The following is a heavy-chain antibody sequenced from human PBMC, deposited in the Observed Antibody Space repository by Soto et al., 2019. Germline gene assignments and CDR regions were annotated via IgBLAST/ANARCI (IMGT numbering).Heavy chain of an antibody. V-gene: IGHV4-30-2*01. CDR1: GGSISSGGYS. D-gene: IGHD4-17*01. Sequence: QLQLQESGSGLVKPSQTLSLTCAVSGGSISSGGYSWSWIRQPPGKGLEWIGYIYHSGSTYYNPSLQRRVTLSVDRSKNQFSLKLSSVTAADTAVYYCARAHYGDYGYGMDVWGQGTTVTVSS. J-gene: IGHJ6*02. CDR3: ARAHYGDYGYGMDV. CDR2: IYHSGST.